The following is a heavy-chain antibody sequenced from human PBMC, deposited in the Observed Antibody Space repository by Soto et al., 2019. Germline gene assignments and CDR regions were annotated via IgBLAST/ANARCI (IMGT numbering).Heavy chain of an antibody. V-gene: IGHV3-30-3*01. Sequence: QVQLVESGGGVVQPGRSLRLSCAASGFTFSSYAIHWVRQAPGKGLEWVAVISYDGSNKYYADSVKGRFTISRDNSKNTLYLQMNSLRAEDTAVYYCARVGCSSTSCYFDYYYYGMDVWCQGTTVTVSS. J-gene: IGHJ6*02. CDR2: ISYDGSNK. CDR3: ARVGCSSTSCYFDYYYYGMDV. CDR1: GFTFSSYA. D-gene: IGHD2-2*01.